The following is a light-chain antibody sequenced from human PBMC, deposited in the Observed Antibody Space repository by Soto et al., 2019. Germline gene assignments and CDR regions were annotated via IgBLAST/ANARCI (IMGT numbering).Light chain of an antibody. V-gene: IGKV1-33*01. CDR1: QSISSW. CDR3: QQYDNLPPTWT. J-gene: IGKJ1*01. CDR2: DAS. Sequence: DVQMTQSPSTLSASVGDRVTITCRASQSISSWLAWYQQKPGKAPKLLIYDASNLQTGVSSRFSGSGSGTDFTFTISNLQPEDIATYYCQQYDNLPPTWTFGQGTKVDIK.